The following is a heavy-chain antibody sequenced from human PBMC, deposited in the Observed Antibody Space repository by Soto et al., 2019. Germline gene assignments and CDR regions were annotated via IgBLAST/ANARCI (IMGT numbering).Heavy chain of an antibody. Sequence: GGSLRLSCAASRFTFSSYGMHWVRQAPGKGLEWVAVISFDGSNIYYADSVKSRFTLSRDNSKNTLYLQMDSLRAEDTAVYYCATDSGYYGSRSIDFWGQGTLVTVSS. CDR2: ISFDGSNI. CDR3: ATDSGYYGSRSIDF. V-gene: IGHV3-30*03. D-gene: IGHD3-10*01. CDR1: RFTFSSYG. J-gene: IGHJ4*02.